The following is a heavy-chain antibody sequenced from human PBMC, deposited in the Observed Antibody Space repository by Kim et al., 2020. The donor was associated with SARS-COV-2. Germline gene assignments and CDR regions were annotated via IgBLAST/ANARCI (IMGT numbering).Heavy chain of an antibody. CDR1: GFTFSSYW. D-gene: IGHD3-22*01. V-gene: IGHV3-7*01. J-gene: IGHJ4*02. CDR3: ARDRHYYYDSSGYDY. Sequence: GGSLRLSCAASGFTFSSYWMSWVRQAPGKGLEWVANIKQDGSEKCYVDSVKGRFTISRDNAKNSLYLQMNSLRAEDTAVYYCARDRHYYYDSSGYDYWGQGTLVTVSS. CDR2: IKQDGSEK.